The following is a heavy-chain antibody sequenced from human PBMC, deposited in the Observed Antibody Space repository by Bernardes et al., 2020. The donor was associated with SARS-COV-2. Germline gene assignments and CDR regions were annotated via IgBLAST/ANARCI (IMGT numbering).Heavy chain of an antibody. CDR1: GGSFSGYY. CDR3: ARGSSGRRFLEWPRGYYYYGMDV. V-gene: IGHV4-34*01. CDR2: INHSGST. D-gene: IGHD3-3*01. Sequence: WETLRLTCAVYGGSFSGYYWSWIRQPPGKGLEWIGEINHSGSTNYNPSLKSRVTISVDTSKNQFSLKLSSVTAADTAVYYCARGSSGRRFLEWPRGYYYYGMDVWGQGTTVTVSS. J-gene: IGHJ6*02.